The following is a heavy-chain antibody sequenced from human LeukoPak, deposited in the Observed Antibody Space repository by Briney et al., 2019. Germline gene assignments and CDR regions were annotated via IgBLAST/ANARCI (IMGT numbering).Heavy chain of an antibody. CDR1: GGSISSYY. Sequence: SETLSLTCTVSGGSISSYYWSWIRQPPGKGLEWIGYIYYSGSTNYNPSLKSRVTISVDTSKNQFSLKLSSVTAADTAVYYCARHRRSGYYDSSGYVDYWGQGTLVTVSS. CDR2: IYYSGST. V-gene: IGHV4-59*08. D-gene: IGHD3-22*01. CDR3: ARHRRSGYYDSSGYVDY. J-gene: IGHJ4*02.